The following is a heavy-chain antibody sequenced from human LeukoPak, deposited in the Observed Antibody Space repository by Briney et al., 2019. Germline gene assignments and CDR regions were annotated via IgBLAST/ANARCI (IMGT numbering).Heavy chain of an antibody. CDR3: ASSVVPAAPCYMDV. J-gene: IGHJ6*03. Sequence: PGGSLRLSCAASGFTVSSNYMSWVRQAPGKGLEWVSVIYSGGSTYYADSVKGRFTISRDNSKNTLYLQMNSLRAEDTAVYYCASSVVPAAPCYMDVWGKGTTVTVSS. CDR2: IYSGGST. V-gene: IGHV3-53*01. CDR1: GFTVSSNY. D-gene: IGHD2-2*01.